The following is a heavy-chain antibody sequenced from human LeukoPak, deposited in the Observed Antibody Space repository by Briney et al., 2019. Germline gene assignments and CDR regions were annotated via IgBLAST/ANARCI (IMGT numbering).Heavy chain of an antibody. CDR1: GGSISSGGYY. CDR3: ARIALLWFGELPHGAFDI. Sequence: SETLSLTCTVSGGSISSGGYYWSWIRQHPGKGLEWIGYIYYSGSTYYNPSLKSRVTISVDTSKNQFSLKLSSVTAADTAVYYCARIALLWFGELPHGAFDIWGQGTMVTVSS. V-gene: IGHV4-31*03. J-gene: IGHJ3*02. D-gene: IGHD3-10*01. CDR2: IYYSGST.